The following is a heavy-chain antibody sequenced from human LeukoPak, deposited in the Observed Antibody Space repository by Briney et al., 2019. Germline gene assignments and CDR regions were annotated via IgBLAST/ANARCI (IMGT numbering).Heavy chain of an antibody. CDR3: ARGKQQLSDY. D-gene: IGHD6-13*01. Sequence: SETLSLTCAVYGGSFSGYYWSWIRQPPGKGLEWIGEINHSGSTNYNPSLKSRVTISVGTSKNQFSLKLSSVTAADTAVYCCARGKQQLSDYWGQGTLVTVSS. V-gene: IGHV4-34*01. CDR1: GGSFSGYY. CDR2: INHSGST. J-gene: IGHJ4*02.